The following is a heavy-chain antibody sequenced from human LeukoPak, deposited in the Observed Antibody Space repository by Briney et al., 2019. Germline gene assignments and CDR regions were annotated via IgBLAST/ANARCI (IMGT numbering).Heavy chain of an antibody. Sequence: GGSLRLSCAASGFTVSSNYMSWVRQAPGKGPESVSYISGSGTMIYYADSVKGRFTISRDNAKNSVHLQMNSLRAEDTAVYYCARATVTDYWGQGTLVTVSS. V-gene: IGHV3-11*04. CDR1: GFTVSSNY. J-gene: IGHJ4*02. CDR3: ARATVTDY. CDR2: ISGSGTMI. D-gene: IGHD4-11*01.